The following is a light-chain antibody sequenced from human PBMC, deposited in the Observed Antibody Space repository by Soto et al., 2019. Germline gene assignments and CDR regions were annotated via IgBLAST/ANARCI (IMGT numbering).Light chain of an antibody. CDR1: QNINKK. CDR2: DSS. Sequence: DIQMTQSPSSLSASVGDSVTISCRASQNINKKFNWYQQKSGKAPSLLIYDSSTFQSGVPSRFSGSGSGTDLTLAITNLQPEDFASYYCQQSFHTPYTFGQGTKVEI. CDR3: QQSFHTPYT. J-gene: IGKJ2*01. V-gene: IGKV1-39*01.